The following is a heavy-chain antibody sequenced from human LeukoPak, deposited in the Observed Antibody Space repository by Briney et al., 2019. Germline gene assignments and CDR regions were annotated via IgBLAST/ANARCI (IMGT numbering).Heavy chain of an antibody. V-gene: IGHV4-4*07. CDR3: ARESGNDRKLDY. Sequence: SETLSLTCTVSGGSISSDYWSWIRQPAGKGLEWIGRIYNTGTTNYNPSLKGRVTMSVDTSTNQFSLRLSSVTAADTAVYYCARESGNDRKLDYWGQGTLVTVSS. CDR1: GGSISSDY. CDR2: IYNTGTT. D-gene: IGHD5-12*01. J-gene: IGHJ4*02.